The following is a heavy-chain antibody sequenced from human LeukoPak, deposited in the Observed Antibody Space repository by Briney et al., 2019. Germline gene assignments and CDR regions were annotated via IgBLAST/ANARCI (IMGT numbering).Heavy chain of an antibody. J-gene: IGHJ4*02. CDR1: GGTFSSYA. V-gene: IGHV1-69*05. D-gene: IGHD5-24*01. CDR3: ARGRRDGYNCDY. CDR2: IIPIFGTA. Sequence: SVKVSCKASGGTFSSYAISWVRQAPGQGLEWMGGIIPIFGTANYAQKFQGRVTITTDESTSTAYMELSSLRSEDTAVYYCARGRRDGYNCDYWGQGTLVTVSS.